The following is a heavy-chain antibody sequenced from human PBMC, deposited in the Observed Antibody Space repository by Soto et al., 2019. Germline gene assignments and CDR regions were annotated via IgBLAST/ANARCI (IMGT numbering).Heavy chain of an antibody. Sequence: QVQLQESGPGLVKPSQTLSLTCTVSGGSISSGGYYWSWIRQHPGKGLEWIGYIYYSGSTYYNPSLKRRVTISVDTSKNQFSLKLSSVTAADTAVYYCARGVIVGVRAAMGGDAFDIWGQGTMVTVSS. V-gene: IGHV4-31*03. CDR2: IYYSGST. D-gene: IGHD2-2*01. J-gene: IGHJ3*02. CDR1: GGSISSGGYY. CDR3: ARGVIVGVRAAMGGDAFDI.